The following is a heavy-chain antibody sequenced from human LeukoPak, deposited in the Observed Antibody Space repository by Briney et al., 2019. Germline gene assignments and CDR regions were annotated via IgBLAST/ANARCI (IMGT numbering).Heavy chain of an antibody. CDR3: ARNGRGGRIAPWDY. CDR1: GYTFTGDY. Sequence: SLKASCKASGYTFTGDYIHCVRQAPGPQVKCLRWISPNSVVTNYAKNFHGRVTIPWPTSIRTACMALSRLLSAATAVFCCARNGRGGRIAPWDYWGQGTLVTVSS. CDR2: ISPNSVVT. D-gene: IGHD6-13*01. J-gene: IGHJ4*02. V-gene: IGHV1-2*02.